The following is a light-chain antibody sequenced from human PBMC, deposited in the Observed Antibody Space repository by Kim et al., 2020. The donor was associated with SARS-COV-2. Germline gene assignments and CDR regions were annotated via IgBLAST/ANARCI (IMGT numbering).Light chain of an antibody. CDR2: DAS. CDR3: QQRGN. CDR1: QSVGTY. J-gene: IGKJ5*01. Sequence: PGERATLSCRASQSVGTYLAWYQQKLGQAPRLLIYDASKRATGIPARFRGSGSGTDFTLTIGTLEPADSAVYYCQQRGNFGQGTRLEIK. V-gene: IGKV3-11*01.